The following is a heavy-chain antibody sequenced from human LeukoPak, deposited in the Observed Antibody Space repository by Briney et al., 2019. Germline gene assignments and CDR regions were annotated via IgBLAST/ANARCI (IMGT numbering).Heavy chain of an antibody. CDR3: AREREAGGPFDY. CDR1: GGSISSYY. J-gene: IGHJ4*02. Sequence: SETLSLTCTVYGGSISSYYWSWIRQPPGKGLEWIGYIYYSGSTNYNPSLKSRVTISVDTSKNQFSLKLSSVTAADTAVYYCAREREAGGPFDYWGQGTLVTVSS. D-gene: IGHD1-26*01. CDR2: IYYSGST. V-gene: IGHV4-59*01.